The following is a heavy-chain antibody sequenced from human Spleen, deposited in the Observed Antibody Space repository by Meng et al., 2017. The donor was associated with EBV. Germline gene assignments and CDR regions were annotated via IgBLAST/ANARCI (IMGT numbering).Heavy chain of an antibody. CDR2: MYYSGNT. J-gene: IGHJ4*02. D-gene: IGHD3-10*01. CDR3: ARAQVRGVSAFDY. V-gene: IGHV4-61*01. Sequence: QVRLKGSGPGLGKPSESLSLTCSVSGGSVSSGSHYWGWIRQPPGKGLEWIAYMYYSGNTNYNPSLRSRVTISVDTSKNQFSLKLKSVTAADTAVYYCARAQVRGVSAFDYWGQGTLVTVSS. CDR1: GGSVSSGSHY.